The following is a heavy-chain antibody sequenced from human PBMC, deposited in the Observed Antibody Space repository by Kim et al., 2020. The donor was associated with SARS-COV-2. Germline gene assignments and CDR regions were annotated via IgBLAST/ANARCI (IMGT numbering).Heavy chain of an antibody. CDR3: AREADYDFWSGHALVSYYYGMDV. Sequence: ASVKVSCKASGYTFTSYYMHWVRQAPGQGLEWMGIINPSGGSTSYAQKFQGRVTMTRDTSTRTVYMELSSLRSEDTAVYYCAREADYDFWSGHALVSYYYGMDVWGQGTTVTVSS. D-gene: IGHD3-3*01. J-gene: IGHJ6*02. CDR1: GYTFTSYY. CDR2: INPSGGST. V-gene: IGHV1-46*01.